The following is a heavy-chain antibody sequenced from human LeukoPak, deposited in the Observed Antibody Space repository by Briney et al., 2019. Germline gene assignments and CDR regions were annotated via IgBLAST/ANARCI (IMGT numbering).Heavy chain of an antibody. D-gene: IGHD3-10*01. CDR2: INSDGRST. Sequence: GGSLRLSCGASGFTFSTYWMHWVRQAPGKGLVWVSRINSDGRSTNYADTVKGRFPISRDNAKNTLYLQMNSLRAEDTAVYYCAAVGGSGSYHKYWGQGTLVTVSS. J-gene: IGHJ4*02. V-gene: IGHV3-74*01. CDR3: AAVGGSGSYHKY. CDR1: GFTFSTYW.